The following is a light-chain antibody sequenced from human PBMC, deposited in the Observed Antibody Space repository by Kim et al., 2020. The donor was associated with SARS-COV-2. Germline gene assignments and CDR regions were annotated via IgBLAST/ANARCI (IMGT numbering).Light chain of an antibody. CDR1: KLGDKY. J-gene: IGLJ2*01. CDR3: QAWDSSSHVV. CDR2: QDS. V-gene: IGLV3-1*01. Sequence: SYELTQPPSVSVSPGQTASITRSGDKLGDKYACWYQQKPGQSPVLVIYQDSKRPSGIPERFSGSNSGNTATLTISGTQAMDEADYYCQAWDSSSHVVFGGGTQLTVL.